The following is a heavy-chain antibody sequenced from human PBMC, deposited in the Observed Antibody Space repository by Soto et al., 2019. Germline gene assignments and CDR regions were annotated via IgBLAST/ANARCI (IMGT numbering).Heavy chain of an antibody. CDR2: IYYSGST. Sequence: QVQLQESGPGLVKPSETLSLTCTVSGGSISSYYWRRIRQPPGKGLEWIGYIYYSGSTNYNPSLRSRVTISVDTSKNQFSLKLSSVTAADTAVYYCARVSARSSSSWYVPGGYYYYGMDVWGQGTTVTVSS. V-gene: IGHV4-59*01. J-gene: IGHJ6*02. CDR3: ARVSARSSSSWYVPGGYYYYGMDV. CDR1: GGSISSYY. D-gene: IGHD6-13*01.